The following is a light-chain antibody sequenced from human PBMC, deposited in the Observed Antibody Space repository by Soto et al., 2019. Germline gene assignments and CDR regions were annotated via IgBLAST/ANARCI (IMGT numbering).Light chain of an antibody. J-gene: IGKJ3*01. V-gene: IGKV1-39*01. Sequence: DIQITQSPSSLSASVGDRVTITCRASQSITSYLNWYQQKPGKDPKLLIYAVCSWQSGGPSRFSGSRSGTDFTLTISSLEPEDCATYYCQLSYGPPLTFGPGTKVDI. CDR1: QSITSY. CDR2: AVC. CDR3: QLSYGPPLT.